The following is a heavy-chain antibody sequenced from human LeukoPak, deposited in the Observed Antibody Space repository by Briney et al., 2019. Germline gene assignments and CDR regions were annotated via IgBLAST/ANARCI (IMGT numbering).Heavy chain of an antibody. V-gene: IGHV3-30*18. D-gene: IGHD3-10*01. CDR2: ISYDGSNK. CDR3: AKDRRATMVRGARNWFDP. CDR1: GFTFSNYW. Sequence: GGSLRLSCAASGFTFSNYWMSWVRQAPGKGLEWVAVISYDGSNKYYADSVKGRFTISRDNSKNTLYLQMNSLRAEDTAVYYCAKDRRATMVRGARNWFDPWGQGTLVTVSS. J-gene: IGHJ5*02.